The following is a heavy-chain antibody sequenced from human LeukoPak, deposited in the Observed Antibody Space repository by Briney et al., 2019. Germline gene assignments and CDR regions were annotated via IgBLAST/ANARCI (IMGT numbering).Heavy chain of an antibody. D-gene: IGHD4-17*01. J-gene: IGHJ4*02. CDR3: VGAYGDYLSY. CDR2: IWYDGNNK. V-gene: IGHV3-33*01. CDR1: GFNFSTYG. Sequence: GGSLRLSCATSGFNFSTYGMHWVRQAPGKGPEWMSVIWYDGNNKYYADSVKGRFTISRDNSKNTLYLQMDSLRAEDTAVYYCVGAYGDYLSYWGQGTLVTVST.